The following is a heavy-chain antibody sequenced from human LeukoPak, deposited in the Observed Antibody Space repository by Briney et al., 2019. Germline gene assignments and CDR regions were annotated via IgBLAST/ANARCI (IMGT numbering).Heavy chain of an antibody. CDR3: AKGGPPQYDISWLEYNFDY. Sequence: PGGSLRLSCAASGFTFSSYVMSWVRQAPGKGLEWVTAISGSGGSTYYADSVKGRFTISRDNSKNTLYLQMNSLRAEDTAVYYCAKGGPPQYDISWLEYNFDYWGQGTLVTVSS. V-gene: IGHV3-23*01. CDR2: ISGSGGST. D-gene: IGHD6-13*01. J-gene: IGHJ4*02. CDR1: GFTFSSYV.